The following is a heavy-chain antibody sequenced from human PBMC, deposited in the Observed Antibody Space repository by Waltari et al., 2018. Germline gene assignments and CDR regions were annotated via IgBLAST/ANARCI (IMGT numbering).Heavy chain of an antibody. J-gene: IGHJ5*01. CDR2: TYYRSKWYD. CDR1: GASVPSDRAA. Sequence: QVQLQQSGPGLGKPSQTLSPTCGISGASVPSDRAALNWVRQSPSRGLEWLGRTYYRSKWYDYYAVSVKSRITINSDTSKNEFSLQLNSVTPEDTAVYYCARGYSGNYDSWGQGTLVTVSS. CDR3: ARGYSGNYDS. V-gene: IGHV6-1*01. D-gene: IGHD1-26*01.